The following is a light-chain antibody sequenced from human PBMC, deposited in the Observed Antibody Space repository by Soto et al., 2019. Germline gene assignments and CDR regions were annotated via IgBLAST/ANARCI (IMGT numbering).Light chain of an antibody. V-gene: IGLV2-14*01. CDR2: EVS. J-gene: IGLJ2*01. Sequence: QSVLTQPASVSGSPGQSITISCTGTSSDVGGYSYVSWYQQHPGKAPELIIFEVSNRPSGVSDRFSGSKSGNTASLTISGLQAEDEADYYCSSYRSSSIVVFGGGTKLTVL. CDR1: SSDVGGYSY. CDR3: SSYRSSSIVV.